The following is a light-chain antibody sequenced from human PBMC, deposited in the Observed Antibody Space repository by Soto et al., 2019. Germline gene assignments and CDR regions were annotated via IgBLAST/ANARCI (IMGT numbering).Light chain of an antibody. CDR3: QTWGTGIRV. J-gene: IGLJ2*01. CDR2: VFSDGSH. Sequence: QLVLTQSPSASASLGASVKLTCTLSSGHSTYAIAWHQQQPEKGPRYLMKVFSDGSHSKGDGIPDRFSGSSSGAERYLTISSLQFEDEADYYCQTWGTGIRVFGGGTQLTVL. V-gene: IGLV4-69*01. CDR1: SGHSTYA.